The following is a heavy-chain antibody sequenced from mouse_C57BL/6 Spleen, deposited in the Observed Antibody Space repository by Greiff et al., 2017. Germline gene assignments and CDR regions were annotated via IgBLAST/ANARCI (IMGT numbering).Heavy chain of an antibody. V-gene: IGHV3-6*01. D-gene: IGHD1-1*01. CDR1: GYSITSGYY. CDR3: ARENGLLWYFDV. CDR2: ISYDGSN. Sequence: DVKLQESGPGLVKPSQSLSLTCSVTGYSITSGYYWNWIRQFPGNKLEWMGYISYDGSNIYNPSLKNRISITRDTSKNQFFLKLNSVTTEDTATYYCARENGLLWYFDVWGTGTTVTVSS. J-gene: IGHJ1*03.